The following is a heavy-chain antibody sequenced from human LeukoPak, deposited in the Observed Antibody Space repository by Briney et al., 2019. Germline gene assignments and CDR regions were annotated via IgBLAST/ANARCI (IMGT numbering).Heavy chain of an antibody. V-gene: IGHV1-2*06. J-gene: IGHJ4*02. Sequence: ASVKVSCTASGYTFIDYYIQWVRQAPGQGLEWMGRINPKTGGTNYAPKFQGRVTVTWDTSVSTAYMEMIKLTSDDTALYYCARDPPGDGYTNFDFRGQGTLVTVSS. D-gene: IGHD5-12*01. CDR1: GYTFIDYY. CDR2: INPKTGGT. CDR3: ARDPPGDGYTNFDF.